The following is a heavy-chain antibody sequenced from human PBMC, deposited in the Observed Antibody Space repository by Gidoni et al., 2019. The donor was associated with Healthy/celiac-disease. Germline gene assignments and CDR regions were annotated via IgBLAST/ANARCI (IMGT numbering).Heavy chain of an antibody. CDR2: ISSTSRTT. CDR1: GFTFSSYS. V-gene: IGHV3-48*01. CDR3: ARDLYGDYVKDN. Sequence: EVQLVESGGCLVQPGGSLRLSCQASGFTFSSYSMNWVRQAPGKGLEGVSYISSTSRTTYYADSVKGRFTISRDSGRNFLYLQMNSLRAEDTAVYYCARDLYGDYVKDNWGQGTLVTVSS. J-gene: IGHJ4*02. D-gene: IGHD4-17*01.